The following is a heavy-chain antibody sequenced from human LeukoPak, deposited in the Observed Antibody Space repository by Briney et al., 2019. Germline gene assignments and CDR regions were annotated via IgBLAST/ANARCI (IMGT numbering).Heavy chain of an antibody. CDR2: INSDGSNT. J-gene: IGHJ3*02. V-gene: IGHV3-74*01. Sequence: GGSLRLSCAAAGFTFSSYWMHWVRQAPGKGLVWVSRINSDGSNTIYADSVKGRFTVSRDNAKSTLYLQLSSLRAEDTAVYYCARGGGDHAFDIWGQGTMVTVSS. D-gene: IGHD3-16*01. CDR3: ARGGGDHAFDI. CDR1: GFTFSSYW.